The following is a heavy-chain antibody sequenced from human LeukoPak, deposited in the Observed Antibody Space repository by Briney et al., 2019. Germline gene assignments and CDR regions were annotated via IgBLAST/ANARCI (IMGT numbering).Heavy chain of an antibody. J-gene: IGHJ4*02. V-gene: IGHV3-53*01. Sequence: PRGSLRLSCAASELTVSSNYMSWVRQAPGKGLEWVSVIYSGDSTYYADSVRGRFTISRDNSKNTLYLQMNSLRAEDTAVYYCARGQVLGNWGQGTLVTVSS. CDR2: IYSGDST. CDR3: ARGQVLGN. D-gene: IGHD2/OR15-2a*01. CDR1: ELTVSSNY.